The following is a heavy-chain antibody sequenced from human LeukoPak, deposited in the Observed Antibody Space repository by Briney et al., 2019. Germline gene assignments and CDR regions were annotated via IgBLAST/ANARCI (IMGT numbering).Heavy chain of an antibody. CDR2: INPNSGGT. V-gene: IGHV1-2*02. CDR1: GYTFTGYY. Sequence: ASVKVSCKASGYTFTGYYIHWVRQAPGQGLEWMGWINPNSGGTNYAQKFQGRVTMTSDTSINTAYMELSRLRSDDTAMYYCASLNCNNGVCYNFDYWGQGTPVTVSS. CDR3: ASLNCNNGVCYNFDY. J-gene: IGHJ4*02. D-gene: IGHD2-8*01.